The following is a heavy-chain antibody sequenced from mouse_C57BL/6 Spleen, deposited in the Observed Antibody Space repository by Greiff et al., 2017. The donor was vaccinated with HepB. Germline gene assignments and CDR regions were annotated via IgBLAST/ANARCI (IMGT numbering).Heavy chain of an antibody. V-gene: IGHV1-20*01. CDR2: INPYNGDT. CDR1: GYSFTGYF. Sequence: EVQLQESGPELVKPGDSVKISCKASGYSFTGYFMNWVMQSHGKSLEWIGRINPYNGDTFYNQKFKGKATLTVDKSSSTAHMELRSLTSEDSAVYYCAREENYDYDVRAMDYWGQGTSVTVSS. D-gene: IGHD2-4*01. J-gene: IGHJ4*01. CDR3: AREENYDYDVRAMDY.